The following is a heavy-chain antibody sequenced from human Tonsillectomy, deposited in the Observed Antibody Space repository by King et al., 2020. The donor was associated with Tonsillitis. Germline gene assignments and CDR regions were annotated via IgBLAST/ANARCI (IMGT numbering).Heavy chain of an antibody. Sequence: QLVQSGAEVKKPGASVKVSCKASGYTFTAYYVHWVRQAPGQGLEWMGWINPNIGDTNYARTFQGRVTMTRDTSISTAYMELSRLRSDDTALYYCARDYYDFWSGPSGAFDIWGPGTVVTVSS. D-gene: IGHD3-3*01. CDR3: ARDYYDFWSGPSGAFDI. J-gene: IGHJ3*02. V-gene: IGHV1-2*02. CDR1: GYTFTAYY. CDR2: INPNIGDT.